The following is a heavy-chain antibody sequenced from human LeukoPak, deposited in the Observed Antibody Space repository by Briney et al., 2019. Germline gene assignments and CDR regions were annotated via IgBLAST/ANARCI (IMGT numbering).Heavy chain of an antibody. V-gene: IGHV1-8*03. CDR1: GYTFTSYG. Sequence: ASVKVSCKASGYTFTSYGISWVRQATGQGLEWMGWMNPNSGNTGYAQKFQGRVTITRNTSISTAYMELSSLRSEDTAVYYCARGPYDFWSGYYSDWGQGTLVTVSS. D-gene: IGHD3-3*01. J-gene: IGHJ4*02. CDR3: ARGPYDFWSGYYSD. CDR2: MNPNSGNT.